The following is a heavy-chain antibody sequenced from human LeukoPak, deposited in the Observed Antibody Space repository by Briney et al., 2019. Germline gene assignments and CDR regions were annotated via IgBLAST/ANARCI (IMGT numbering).Heavy chain of an antibody. CDR2: ISPDGSTT. Sequence: GGSLRLSCAASGFTFSSYWMHWVRQAPGKGLVWVSRISPDGSTTGHADSVKGRFTLSRDNAKNTLYLQVSNLRAEDTAVYYCARGPNSNWSGLDFWGQGTLLTVSS. J-gene: IGHJ4*02. V-gene: IGHV3-74*01. CDR3: ARGPNSNWSGLDF. CDR1: GFTFSSYW. D-gene: IGHD6-6*01.